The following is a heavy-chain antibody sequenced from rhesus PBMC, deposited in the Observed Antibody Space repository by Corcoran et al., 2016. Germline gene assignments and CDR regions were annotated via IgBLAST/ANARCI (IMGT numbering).Heavy chain of an antibody. CDR1: GYSISSGYY. V-gene: IGHV4-99*01. Sequence: QVQLQESGPGLVKPSETLSLTCAVSGYSISSGYYWGWIRQPPGKGLEYIGYISGRSGHTYNNPSLQRLVNISKDTSKNQFSLKRSSGTSADPAGYYCARLLGTTNVDYWGQGVLVTVSS. CDR2: ISGRSGHT. J-gene: IGHJ4*01. CDR3: ARLLGTTNVDY. D-gene: IGHD1-44*01.